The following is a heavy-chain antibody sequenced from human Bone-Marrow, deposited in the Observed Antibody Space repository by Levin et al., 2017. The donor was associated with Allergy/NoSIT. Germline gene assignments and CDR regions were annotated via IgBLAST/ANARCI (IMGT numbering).Heavy chain of an antibody. V-gene: IGHV3-15*01. J-gene: IGHJ5*02. Sequence: GGSLRLSCEASGFTFSKDWMIWVRQSPGKGLEWVGRIKTKTEGGTTDYATPVKGRFTISRDDSKNMLYLQMDSLKIEDTAVYYCTTMGNAWGQGTLVTVSS. D-gene: IGHD1-1*01. CDR2: IKTKTEGGTT. CDR3: TTMGNA. CDR1: GFTFSKDW.